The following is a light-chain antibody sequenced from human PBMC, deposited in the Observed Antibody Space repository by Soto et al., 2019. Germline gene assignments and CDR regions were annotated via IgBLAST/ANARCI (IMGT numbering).Light chain of an antibody. Sequence: QSVLAQPPSVSGAPGQRVTISCTGSSSNIGAGYGVHWYQQLPGTAPKLLIHGNSNRPSGVPDRFSGSKSGTSSSLAITGLQAEDEADYHCQSYDSSLSGWVFGGGTKLTVL. CDR1: SSNIGAGYG. V-gene: IGLV1-40*01. CDR3: QSYDSSLSGWV. CDR2: GNS. J-gene: IGLJ3*02.